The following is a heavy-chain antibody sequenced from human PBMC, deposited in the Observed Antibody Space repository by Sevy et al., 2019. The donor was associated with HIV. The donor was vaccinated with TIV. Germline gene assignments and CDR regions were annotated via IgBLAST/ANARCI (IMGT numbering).Heavy chain of an antibody. V-gene: IGHV1-46*01. J-gene: IGHJ2*01. D-gene: IGHD6-19*01. Sequence: ASVKVSCKASRYRFTSYYMHWVRQAPGQGLEWMGITTPGSGSTTYAQKLRGRVTMTRDTSTNTVYMELSSPRSEDTAVYYCAREGISVSGLTGYFDLWGRGTLVTVSS. CDR3: AREGISVSGLTGYFDL. CDR2: TTPGSGST. CDR1: RYRFTSYY.